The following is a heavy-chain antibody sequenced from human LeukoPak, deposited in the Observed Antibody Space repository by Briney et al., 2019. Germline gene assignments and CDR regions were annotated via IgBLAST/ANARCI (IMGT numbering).Heavy chain of an antibody. CDR2: ISSSSSTI. D-gene: IGHD5-12*01. CDR3: ARDGDIVATIGNWGDYFDY. J-gene: IGHJ4*02. CDR1: GFTFSSCS. Sequence: SGGSLRLSCAASGFTFSSCSMNWVRQAPGKGLEWVSYISSSSSTIYYADSVKGRFTISRDNAKNSLYLQMNSLRAEDTAVYYCARDGDIVATIGNWGDYFDYWGQGTLVTVSS. V-gene: IGHV3-48*01.